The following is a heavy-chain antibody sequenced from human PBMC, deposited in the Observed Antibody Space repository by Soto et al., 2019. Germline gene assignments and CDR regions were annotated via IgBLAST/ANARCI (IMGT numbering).Heavy chain of an antibody. CDR1: GGSISSSSYY. V-gene: IGHV4-39*01. CDR3: ARRGSSSWYGY. Sequence: QLQLQESGPGLVKPSETLSLTCTVSGGSISSSSYYWGWIRQPPGKGLEWIGSIYYSGSTYYNPSRQSRVTISVDTSKNQFSLKLSSVTAADTAVYYCARRGSSSWYGYWGQGTLVTVSS. J-gene: IGHJ4*02. CDR2: IYYSGST. D-gene: IGHD6-13*01.